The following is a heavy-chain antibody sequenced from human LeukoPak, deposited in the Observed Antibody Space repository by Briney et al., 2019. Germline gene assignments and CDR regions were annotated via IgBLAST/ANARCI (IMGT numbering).Heavy chain of an antibody. V-gene: IGHV1-2*06. CDR3: ARVNKGLLWFGELSGSQTYYYGMDV. Sequence: GASVKVSCKASGYTFTSYGISWVRQAPGQGLEWMGRINPNSGGTNYAQKFQGRVTMTRDTSKNQFSLKLSSVTAADTAVYYCARVNKGLLWFGELSGSQTYYYGMDVWGQGTTVTVSS. CDR1: GYTFTSYG. J-gene: IGHJ6*02. CDR2: INPNSGGT. D-gene: IGHD3-10*01.